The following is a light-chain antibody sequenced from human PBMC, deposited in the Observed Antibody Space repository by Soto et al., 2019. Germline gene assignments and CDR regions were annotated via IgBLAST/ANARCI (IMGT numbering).Light chain of an antibody. J-gene: IGKJ1*01. CDR3: QHYGGLWT. V-gene: IGKV1-5*01. CDR2: DAS. CDR1: QSINNR. Sequence: DIQMTQSPSTLSASVGDRVTITCRASQSINNRLAWYQRKPVKAPKVLIFDASTLESGVPSRFSASGSGTEFSLTISSLQPDDFATYYCQHYGGLWTFGQGTKVEI.